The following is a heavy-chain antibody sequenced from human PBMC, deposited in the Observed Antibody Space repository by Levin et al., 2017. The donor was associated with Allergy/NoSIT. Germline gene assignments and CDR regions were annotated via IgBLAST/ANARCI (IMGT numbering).Heavy chain of an antibody. CDR3: AKRVKAHPGFGGYLSSDYYYYMDV. CDR2: ISSSGGST. D-gene: IGHD3-22*01. J-gene: IGHJ6*03. CDR1: GFTFSSYA. V-gene: IGHV3-23*01. Sequence: GGSLRLSCAASGFTFSSYAMSWVRQAPGKGLEWVSGISSSGGSTYYADSVKGRFTISRDNSKNTLYLQMNSLRVEDTAVYYCAKRVKAHPGFGGYLSSDYYYYMDVWGKGTTVTVSS.